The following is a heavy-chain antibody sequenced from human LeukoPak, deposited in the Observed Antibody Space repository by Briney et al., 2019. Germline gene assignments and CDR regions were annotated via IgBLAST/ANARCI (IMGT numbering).Heavy chain of an antibody. V-gene: IGHV4-59*08. D-gene: IGHD3-16*01. CDR3: ARNGSGTRLNAFDI. CDR2: IYYSGST. CDR1: GGSISSYY. Sequence: SETLSLTCTVSGGSISSYYWSWIRQPPGKGLEWIGYIYYSGSTNYNPSLKSRVTISVDTSKNQFSLKLSSVTAADTAVYYCARNGSGTRLNAFDIWGQGTMVTVSS. J-gene: IGHJ3*02.